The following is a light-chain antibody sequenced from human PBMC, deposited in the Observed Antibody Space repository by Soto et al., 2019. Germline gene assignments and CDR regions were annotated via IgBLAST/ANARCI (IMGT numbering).Light chain of an antibody. V-gene: IGKV3-20*01. CDR1: QSVSSSF. Sequence: EIVLTQSPGTLSLSPGERATLSCRASQSVSSSFLAWYQQKPGQAPRLLIYGASNRATGIPDRFSGSGSGKDFTLTIRRPGPEDFAVFYCQQYVTSPWAFGQGTKVAIE. CDR3: QQYVTSPWA. J-gene: IGKJ1*01. CDR2: GAS.